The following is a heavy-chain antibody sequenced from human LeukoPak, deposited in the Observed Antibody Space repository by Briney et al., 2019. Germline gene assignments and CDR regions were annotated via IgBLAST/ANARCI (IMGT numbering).Heavy chain of an antibody. D-gene: IGHD2-8*01. CDR3: AKMVREFYTISYYFDY. Sequence: PGGSLRLSCAASGFTFSNYGMNWVRQAPGKGLVWVSRLNSGGVSYADSVKGRFTISRDNAKNTLYLQMNSLRAEDTAVYYCAKMVREFYTISYYFDYWGQGTLVTVSS. J-gene: IGHJ4*02. CDR2: LNSGGVS. CDR1: GFTFSNYG. V-gene: IGHV3-74*01.